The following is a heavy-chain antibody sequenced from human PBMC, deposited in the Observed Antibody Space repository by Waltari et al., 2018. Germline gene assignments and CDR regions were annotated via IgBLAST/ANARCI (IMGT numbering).Heavy chain of an antibody. D-gene: IGHD1-1*01. CDR1: GYTFTGYY. Sequence: QVQLVQSGAEVKKPGASVKVACKASGYTFTGYYMQGVRQAPGQGLEWMGWINPNDGVTRSAQNFQGRVTMTRDTSVSTAYMELSRVTSDDTAVYYCARGAAVTSGTFGYTDVWGKGTTVTISS. CDR2: INPNDGVT. CDR3: ARGAAVTSGTFGYTDV. J-gene: IGHJ6*03. V-gene: IGHV1-2*02.